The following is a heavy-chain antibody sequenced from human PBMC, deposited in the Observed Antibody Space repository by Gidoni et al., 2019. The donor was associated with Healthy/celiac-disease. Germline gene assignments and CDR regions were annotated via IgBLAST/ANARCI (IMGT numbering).Heavy chain of an antibody. J-gene: IGHJ4*02. CDR1: GFTFSRYA. V-gene: IGHV3-13*01. D-gene: IGHD3-22*01. CDR2: IATAGYK. Sequence: EVQLVESGGGLVQPGGSLRLSCAASGFTFSRYAMHWVRQSTGNGLEWVSAIATAGYKYYPGSVKGRFTISRENAKNSVYLQMNSLRAGDTALYYCARGGYDSSGYQPLYYFDYWGQGTLVTVSS. CDR3: ARGGYDSSGYQPLYYFDY.